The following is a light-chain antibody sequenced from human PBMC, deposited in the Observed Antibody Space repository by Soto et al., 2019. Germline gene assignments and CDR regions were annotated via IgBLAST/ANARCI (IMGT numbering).Light chain of an antibody. J-gene: IGKJ2*01. V-gene: IGKV4-1*01. CDR3: QLRYT. CDR1: QSVLYSSNNKNY. Sequence: DIVMTQSPDSLAVFLGERATINCKSGQSVLYSSNNKNYLAWYQQKPGQPPKLLIYWASTRKSGVPDRFSGSGTGTDFALTISSLQAEDVAFYYCQLRYTFGQGTKLEIK. CDR2: WAS.